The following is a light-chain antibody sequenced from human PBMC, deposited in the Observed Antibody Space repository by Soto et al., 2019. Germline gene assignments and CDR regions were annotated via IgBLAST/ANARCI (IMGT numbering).Light chain of an antibody. CDR3: QSYDSSLITSV. J-gene: IGLJ2*01. V-gene: IGLV1-40*01. CDR1: SSNIGAGYD. CDR2: GNT. Sequence: QSVLTQPPSVSGAPGQRVTISCTGSSSNIGAGYDVHWYQQLPGTAPKLLIYGNTNRPSGVPDRFSASTSGTSASLAVTGLQAEDEADYYCQSYDSSLITSVFGGGTKVTVL.